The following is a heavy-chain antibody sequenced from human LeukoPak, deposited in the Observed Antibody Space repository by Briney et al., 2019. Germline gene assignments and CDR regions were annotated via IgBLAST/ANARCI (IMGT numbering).Heavy chain of an antibody. D-gene: IGHD3-10*01. CDR3: ARDHNYYDSGRGFDP. V-gene: IGHV3-48*02. Sequence: PRGSLRLSCTASGFTFSTYSMNWVRQAPGRGLEWVSYISGRSTSSDGGAMQYADSVKGRFTISRDNDKNSLYLQMNSLRDEDTAVYYCARDHNYYDSGRGFDPWGQGTLVTVSS. CDR1: GFTFSTYS. J-gene: IGHJ5*02. CDR2: ISGRSTSSDGGAM.